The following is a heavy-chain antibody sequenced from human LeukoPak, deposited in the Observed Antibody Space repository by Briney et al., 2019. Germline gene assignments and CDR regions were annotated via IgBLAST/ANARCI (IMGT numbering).Heavy chain of an antibody. V-gene: IGHV1-2*02. D-gene: IGHD3-9*01. CDR1: GYTFTGYY. CDR3: ARGATTYYDILTGYLSDDAFDI. Sequence: ASVKVSCKASGYTFTGYYMHWVRQAPGQGLEWMGWINPNSGGTNYAQKFQGRVTMTRDTSISTAYMELSRLRSDDTAVYYCARGATTYYDILTGYLSDDAFDIWGQGTMVTVSS. CDR2: INPNSGGT. J-gene: IGHJ3*02.